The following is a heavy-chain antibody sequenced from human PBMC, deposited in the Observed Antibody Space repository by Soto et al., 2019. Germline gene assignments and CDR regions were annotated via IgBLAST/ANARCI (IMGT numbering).Heavy chain of an antibody. CDR1: GGSFSGYY. Sequence: PSETLSLTCAVYGGSFSGYYWSWIRQPPGKGLEWIGSIYYSGSTYYNPSLKSRVTIPVDTSKNQFSLKLSSVTAADTAVYYCASRYYGSGRAFDRYYYGMDVWGQGTTVTVSS. V-gene: IGHV4-34*01. CDR3: ASRYYGSGRAFDRYYYGMDV. D-gene: IGHD3-10*01. J-gene: IGHJ6*02. CDR2: IYYSGST.